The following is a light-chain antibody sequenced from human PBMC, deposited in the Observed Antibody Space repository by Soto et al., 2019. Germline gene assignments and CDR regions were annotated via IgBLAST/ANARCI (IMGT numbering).Light chain of an antibody. CDR1: SSNIGTNY. Sequence: QSVLTQPPSASGTPGQRVTISCSGSSSNIGTNYVYWYQQLPGTAPKLLIYRNNQRPSGVPDRFSGSKSGTSASLAISGLRSEDEADYYCAAWDDGLRGLYVFGIGTKLTVL. CDR3: AAWDDGLRGLYV. J-gene: IGLJ1*01. CDR2: RNN. V-gene: IGLV1-47*01.